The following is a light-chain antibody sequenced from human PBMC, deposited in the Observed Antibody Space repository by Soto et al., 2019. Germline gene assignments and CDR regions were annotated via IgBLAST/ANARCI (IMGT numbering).Light chain of an antibody. CDR1: QSVSSKY. V-gene: IGKV3-20*01. CDR2: GTS. Sequence: EIVLTQSPGTLSLSPGERATLSCRASQSVSSKYLAWYQQKPGQAPRVLIYGTSIRASGVPERFSGGGSGTDFTLTITRLEHEDFAVYYCQQYGGSLYTFGQGTKLEIK. J-gene: IGKJ2*01. CDR3: QQYGGSLYT.